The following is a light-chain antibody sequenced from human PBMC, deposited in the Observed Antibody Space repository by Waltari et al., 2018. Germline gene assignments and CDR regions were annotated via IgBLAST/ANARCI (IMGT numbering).Light chain of an antibody. CDR1: SSDVGGYNY. CDR3: SSYTSSSTVV. Sequence: QSALTQPASVSGSPGQSITISCTGTSSDVGGYNYVSWYQQYPGKAPKLMIYEVSNRPSGVSNRVSGSKSGNTASLTISGLQAEDEADYYCSSYTSSSTVVFGGGTKLTVL. V-gene: IGLV2-14*01. CDR2: EVS. J-gene: IGLJ2*01.